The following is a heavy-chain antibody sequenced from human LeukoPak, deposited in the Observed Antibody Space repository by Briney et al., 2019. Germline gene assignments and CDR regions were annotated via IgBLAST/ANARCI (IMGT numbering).Heavy chain of an antibody. J-gene: IGHJ4*02. D-gene: IGHD3-22*01. V-gene: IGHV3-30-3*01. CDR2: ISYDGSNK. CDR1: GFTFSSYA. CDR3: ATRSDEGYYYDSSGYYYFDY. Sequence: GGSLRLSCAASGFTFSSYAMHWVRQAPGKGLEWVAVISYDGSNKYYADSVKGRFTISRDNAKNSLYLQMNSLRAEDTAVYYCATRSDEGYYYDSSGYYYFDYWGQGTLVTVSS.